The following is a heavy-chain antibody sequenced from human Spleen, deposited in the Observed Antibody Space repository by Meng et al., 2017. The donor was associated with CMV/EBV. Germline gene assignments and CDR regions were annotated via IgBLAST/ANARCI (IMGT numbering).Heavy chain of an antibody. CDR2: IWYDGSNK. V-gene: IGHV3-33*06. D-gene: IGHD3-3*01. CDR3: AKASHYDLREYGMGV. Sequence: SCARSGFTFSSYGMHWVRQAPGKELEWVAVIWYDGSNKYYADSLKGRFTISRDNSKNTLYLQMNSLRAEDTAVYYCAKASHYDLREYGMGVWGQGTTVTVSS. J-gene: IGHJ6*02. CDR1: GFTFSSYG.